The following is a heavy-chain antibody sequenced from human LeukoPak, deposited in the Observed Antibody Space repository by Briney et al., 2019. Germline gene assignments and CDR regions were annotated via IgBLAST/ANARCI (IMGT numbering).Heavy chain of an antibody. CDR1: GGTFSSYA. CDR3: ASGSGSHRYYFDY. Sequence: GASVKVSCKASGGTFSSYAISWVRQAPGQGLEWMGGIIPIFGTANYAQKFQGRVTITTDESTSTAYMELSGLRSEDTAVYYCASGSGSHRYYFDYWGQGTLVTVSS. V-gene: IGHV1-69*05. D-gene: IGHD1-26*01. J-gene: IGHJ4*02. CDR2: IIPIFGTA.